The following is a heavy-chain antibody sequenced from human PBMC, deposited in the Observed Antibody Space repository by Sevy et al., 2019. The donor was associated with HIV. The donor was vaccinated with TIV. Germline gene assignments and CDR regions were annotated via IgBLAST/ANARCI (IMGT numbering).Heavy chain of an antibody. CDR1: GFTFSSYW. CDR3: ARGDDDYYYYYYMDV. V-gene: IGHV3-7*01. CDR2: IKQDGSEK. Sequence: GGSLRLSCAASGFTFSSYWMSWVRQAPGKGLEWVANIKQDGSEKYYVDSVKGRFTISRDNAKNSLYLQMNSLRAEDTAVYYCARGDDDYYYYYYMDVWGKRTTVTVSS. J-gene: IGHJ6*03. D-gene: IGHD3-3*01.